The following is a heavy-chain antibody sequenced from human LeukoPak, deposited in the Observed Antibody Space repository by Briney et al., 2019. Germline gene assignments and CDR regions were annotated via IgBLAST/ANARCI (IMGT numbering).Heavy chain of an antibody. D-gene: IGHD6-13*01. V-gene: IGHV4-59*01. CDR3: AMAYSSSWYYFDY. CDR2: IYYSGST. J-gene: IGHJ4*02. CDR1: GGSIRGYF. Sequence: SETLSLTCTVSGGSIRGYFWTWIRQPPGKGLEWIGYIYYSGSTNYNPSLKSRVTIAVDTSKNQFSLRLSSVTAADTAVYYCAMAYSSSWYYFDYWGQGTLVTVSS.